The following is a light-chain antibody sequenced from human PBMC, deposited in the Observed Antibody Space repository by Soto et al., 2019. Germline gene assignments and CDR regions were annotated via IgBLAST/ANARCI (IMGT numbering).Light chain of an antibody. CDR1: QSVLSSSNNKNY. V-gene: IGKV4-1*01. CDR3: QQYYSTPYT. Sequence: DIVLTQSPDSLAVSLGERATINFKSSQSVLSSSNNKNYLAWYQQKPGQPPKLLIYWASTRESGVPVRFSGSGSGTDFTLTISSLQAEDVAVYYCQQYYSTPYTFGQGTKLDIK. CDR2: WAS. J-gene: IGKJ2*01.